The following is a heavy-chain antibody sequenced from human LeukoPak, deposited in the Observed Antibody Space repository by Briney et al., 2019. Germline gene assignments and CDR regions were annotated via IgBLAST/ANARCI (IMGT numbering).Heavy chain of an antibody. CDR2: IRYDGSNQ. Sequence: PGGSLRLSCAASGFTFSNYVMNWVRQAPGRGLEWVAFIRYDGSNQYYADSVKGRFTISRDNSKNTLYLQMNSLRAEDTAVYYCAKERSGCFDYWGQGTLVTVSS. D-gene: IGHD1-26*01. J-gene: IGHJ4*02. CDR1: GFTFSNYV. V-gene: IGHV3-30*02. CDR3: AKERSGCFDY.